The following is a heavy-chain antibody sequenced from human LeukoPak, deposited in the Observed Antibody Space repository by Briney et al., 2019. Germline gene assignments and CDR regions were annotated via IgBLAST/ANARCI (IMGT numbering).Heavy chain of an antibody. J-gene: IGHJ4*02. Sequence: ASVKVSCKASGYTFTSYGISWVRQAPGQGLEWMGWISAYNGNTNYAQKFQGRVTMTTDTSTSTAYMELRSLRSDDTAVYYCARDYFPILTGYYDYYFDYWGQGTLVTVSS. CDR3: ARDYFPILTGYYDYYFDY. V-gene: IGHV1-18*01. CDR1: GYTFTSYG. CDR2: ISAYNGNT. D-gene: IGHD3-9*01.